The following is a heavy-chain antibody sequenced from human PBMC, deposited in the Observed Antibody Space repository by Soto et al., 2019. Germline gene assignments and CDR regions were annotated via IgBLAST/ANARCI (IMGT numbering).Heavy chain of an antibody. CDR2: SHHSGNT. CDR1: GGSISSNNW. D-gene: IGHD5-18*01. J-gene: IGHJ4*02. CDR3: AGQVNTAYTYNR. Sequence: QVQLQESGPGLVKPSGTLSLTCAVSGGSISSNNWWSWVRQPPGKGLEWIGESHHSGNTNYNPSLKGRVTISVDKSKSQFSLNLGSVTAADTAVYYCAGQVNTAYTYNRWGQGTLVTVSS. V-gene: IGHV4-4*02.